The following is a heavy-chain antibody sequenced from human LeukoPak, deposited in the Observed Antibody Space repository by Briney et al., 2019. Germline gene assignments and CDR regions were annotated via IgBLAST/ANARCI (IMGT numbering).Heavy chain of an antibody. D-gene: IGHD3-22*01. CDR3: ARDSRPSYDSSGYYYPGDY. J-gene: IGHJ4*02. CDR1: GYTFTSYY. V-gene: IGHV1-46*01. CDR2: INPSGGST. Sequence: ASVKVSCKASGYTFTSYYMHWVRQAPGQGLEWMAIINPSGGSTSYAQKFQGRVTMTRDTSTSTVYMELSSLRSEETAVYYCARDSRPSYDSSGYYYPGDYWGQGTLVTVSS.